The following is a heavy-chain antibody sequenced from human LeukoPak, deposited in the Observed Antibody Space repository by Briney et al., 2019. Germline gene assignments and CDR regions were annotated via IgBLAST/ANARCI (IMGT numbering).Heavy chain of an antibody. CDR1: GYTFTSYD. D-gene: IGHD2-15*01. V-gene: IGHV1-2*02. Sequence: GASVKVSCKAPGYTFTSYDINWVRQVTGQGLEWMGWISPNSGGTNYAQQFQGRVTMTRDTSISTAYMELSRLRSDDTAVYYCARDQRYCSGGSCYPDWFDPWGQGTLVTVSS. CDR3: ARDQRYCSGGSCYPDWFDP. CDR2: ISPNSGGT. J-gene: IGHJ5*02.